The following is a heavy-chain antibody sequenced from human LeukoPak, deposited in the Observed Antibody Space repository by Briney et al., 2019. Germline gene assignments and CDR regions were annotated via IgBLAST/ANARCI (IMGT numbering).Heavy chain of an antibody. D-gene: IGHD6-19*01. CDR1: GFTFSSYA. CDR3: AREGVTGTSYYYYYGMDV. CDR2: IWHDGSNK. J-gene: IGHJ6*02. V-gene: IGHV3-33*01. Sequence: PGGSLRLSCAASGFTFSSYAMHWVRQASGKGLEWVAVIWHDGSNKYYAASVKGRFTVSGDNSKNTLYLQINSLRAEDTAVYYCAREGVTGTSYYYYYGMDVWGQGTTVTASS.